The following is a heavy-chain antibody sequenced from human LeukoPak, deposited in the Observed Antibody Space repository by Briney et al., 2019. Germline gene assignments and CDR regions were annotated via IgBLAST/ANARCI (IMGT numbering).Heavy chain of an antibody. J-gene: IGHJ6*02. CDR3: ARDSNPRGYGSGWSTYYYYYGMDV. Sequence: KASETLSLTCTVSGGSISSYYWSWIRQPPGKGLEWIGYIYYSGSTNYNPSLKSRVTISVDTSKNQFSLKLSSVTAADTAVYCCARDSNPRGYGSGWSTYYYYYGMDVWGQGTTVTVSS. D-gene: IGHD6-19*01. CDR2: IYYSGST. CDR1: GGSISSYY. V-gene: IGHV4-59*01.